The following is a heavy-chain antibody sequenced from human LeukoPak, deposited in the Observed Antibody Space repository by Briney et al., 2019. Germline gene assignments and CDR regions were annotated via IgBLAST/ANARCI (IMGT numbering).Heavy chain of an antibody. CDR3: AKEDGSGSSVFLDAFDI. CDR2: ISYDGSNK. Sequence: GRSLRLSCAASGFTFSSYGMHWVRQAPGKGLGWVAVISYDGSNKYYADSVKGRFTISRDNSKNTVYLQMNSLRAEDTAVYYCAKEDGSGSSVFLDAFDIWGQGTMVTVSS. V-gene: IGHV3-30*18. D-gene: IGHD3-10*01. J-gene: IGHJ3*02. CDR1: GFTFSSYG.